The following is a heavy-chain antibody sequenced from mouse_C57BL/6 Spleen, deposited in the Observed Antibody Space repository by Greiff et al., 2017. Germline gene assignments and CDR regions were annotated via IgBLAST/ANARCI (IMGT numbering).Heavy chain of an antibody. CDR1: GYTFTSYG. J-gene: IGHJ4*01. D-gene: IGHD2-5*01. Sequence: VQLQQSGAELARPGASVKLSCKASGYTFTSYGISWVKQRTGQGLEWIGEIYPRSGNTYYNEKFKGKDTLTADKSSSTAYMELRSLTSEDSAVYFCARRDYSNYEDYAMDYWGQGTSVTVSS. CDR2: IYPRSGNT. V-gene: IGHV1-81*01. CDR3: ARRDYSNYEDYAMDY.